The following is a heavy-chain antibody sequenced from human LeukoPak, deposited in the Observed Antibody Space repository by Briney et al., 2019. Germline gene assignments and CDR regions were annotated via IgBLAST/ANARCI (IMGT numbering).Heavy chain of an antibody. CDR3: ASTTAAAGYNWFDP. CDR1: GGSFSGCY. CDR2: INHSGST. V-gene: IGHV4-34*01. Sequence: SETLSLTCAVYGGSFSGCYWSWIRQPPGKGLEWIGEINHSGSTNYNPSLKSRVTISVDTSKNQFSLKLSSVTAADTAVYYCASTTAAAGYNWFDPWGQGTLVTVSS. J-gene: IGHJ5*02. D-gene: IGHD6-13*01.